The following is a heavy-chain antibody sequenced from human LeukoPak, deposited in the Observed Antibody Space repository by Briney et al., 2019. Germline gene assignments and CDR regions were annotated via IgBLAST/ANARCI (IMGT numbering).Heavy chain of an antibody. D-gene: IGHD1-20*01. Sequence: SETLSLTCAVYGGSFSGYYWSWIRQPPGKGLEWIGEINHSGSTNYNPSLKSRVTISVDTSKNQFSLKLSSVTAADTAVYYCARSPHNWNQPGKAFDIWGQGTMVTVSS. CDR3: ARSPHNWNQPGKAFDI. CDR1: GGSFSGYY. J-gene: IGHJ3*02. CDR2: INHSGST. V-gene: IGHV4-34*01.